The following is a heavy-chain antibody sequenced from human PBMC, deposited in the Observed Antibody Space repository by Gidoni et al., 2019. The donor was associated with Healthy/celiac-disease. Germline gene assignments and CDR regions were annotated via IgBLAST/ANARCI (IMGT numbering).Heavy chain of an antibody. CDR2: ISAYNGNT. CDR3: ARETTGFMGFGELSDY. D-gene: IGHD3-10*01. Sequence: QVQLVQSGAEVKKPGASVKVSCKASGYTFPSYGISWVRQAPGQGLEWMGWISAYNGNTNYAQKLQGSVTMTTDTSKSTAYMELRSRRSDDTAVYYCARETTGFMGFGELSDYWGQGTLVTVSS. J-gene: IGHJ4*02. CDR1: GYTFPSYG. V-gene: IGHV1-18*01.